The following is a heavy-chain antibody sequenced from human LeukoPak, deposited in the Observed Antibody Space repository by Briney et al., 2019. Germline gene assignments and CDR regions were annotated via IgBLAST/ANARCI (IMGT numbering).Heavy chain of an antibody. D-gene: IGHD3-22*01. V-gene: IGHV4-59*01. CDR3: ARGKENSSGYYWDGWFDP. J-gene: IGHJ5*02. CDR2: IYYSGST. CDR1: GGSISSYY. Sequence: SETLSLTCTVSGGSISSYYWSWIRQPPGKGLEWIGYIYYSGSTNYNPSLKSRVTISVDTSKNQFSLKLSFVTAADTAVYYCARGKENSSGYYWDGWFDPWGQGTLVTVSS.